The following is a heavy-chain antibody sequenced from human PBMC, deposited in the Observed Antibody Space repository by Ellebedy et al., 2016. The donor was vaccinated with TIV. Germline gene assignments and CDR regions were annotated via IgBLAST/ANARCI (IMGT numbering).Heavy chain of an antibody. D-gene: IGHD6-19*01. Sequence: PGGSLRLSCAASGFTFSDYYMSWIRQAPGKGLEWVSYISSSGSTIYYADSVKGRFTISRDNAKNSLYLQMNSLRAEDTAVYYCAREARQWLVQRKVFDYWGQGTLVTVSS. CDR3: AREARQWLVQRKVFDY. J-gene: IGHJ4*02. CDR1: GFTFSDYY. CDR2: ISSSGSTI. V-gene: IGHV3-11*01.